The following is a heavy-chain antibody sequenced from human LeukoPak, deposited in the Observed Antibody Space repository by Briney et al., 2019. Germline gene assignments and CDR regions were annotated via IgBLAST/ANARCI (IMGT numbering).Heavy chain of an antibody. CDR1: GGSVNSGSYY. J-gene: IGHJ5*02. CDR3: ARDLGNWFDP. Sequence: SQTLSLTCTVSGGSVNSGSYYWSWIRQPPGKGLEWIGYIYDSGSTNHNPSLKSRVTMSEDTSKNQFSLKLSSVTAADTAVYYCARDLGNWFDPWGQGTLVTVSS. V-gene: IGHV4-61*01. CDR2: IYDSGST.